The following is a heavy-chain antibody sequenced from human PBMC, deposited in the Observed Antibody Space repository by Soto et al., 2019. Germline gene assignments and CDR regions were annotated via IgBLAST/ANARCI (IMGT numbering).Heavy chain of an antibody. J-gene: IGHJ5*02. D-gene: IGHD6-6*01. CDR2: VIPIFGTA. CDR3: GRDRYISSWGATFDP. Sequence: QVQLVQSGAEVKKPGSSVKVSCRASGGTFSSYAISWVRQAPGQGLEWMGGVIPIFGTANYAQKFQGRVTITADESTGSAYMELSSLRSEDTAVYYCGRDRYISSWGATFDPWGQGTLVTVFS. V-gene: IGHV1-69*12. CDR1: GGTFSSYA.